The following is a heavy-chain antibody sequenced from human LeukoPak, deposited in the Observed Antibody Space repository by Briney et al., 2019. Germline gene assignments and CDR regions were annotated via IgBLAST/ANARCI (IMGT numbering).Heavy chain of an antibody. Sequence: SVKVSCKASGGTFSSYAISWVRQAPGQGLEWMGGIIPIFGTADYAQKFQGRVTITADESTSTAYMELSSLRSEDTAVYYCATVATIFGVVIWFDPWGQGTLVTVSS. V-gene: IGHV1-69*13. CDR3: ATVATIFGVVIWFDP. CDR2: IIPIFGTA. J-gene: IGHJ5*02. CDR1: GGTFSSYA. D-gene: IGHD3-3*01.